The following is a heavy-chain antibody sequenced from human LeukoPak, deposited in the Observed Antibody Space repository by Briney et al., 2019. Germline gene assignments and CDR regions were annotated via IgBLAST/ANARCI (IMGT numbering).Heavy chain of an antibody. CDR3: AREDYDILTGEGWFDP. J-gene: IGHJ5*02. V-gene: IGHV4-30-2*01. D-gene: IGHD3-9*01. CDR1: GGSISSGGYS. CDR2: IYHSGST. Sequence: PSETLSLTCAVSGGSISSGGYSWSWIRQPPGKGLEWIGYIYHSGSTYYNPSLKSRVTISVDRSKNQFSLKLSSVTAADTAVYYCAREDYDILTGEGWFDPWGQGTLVTVSS.